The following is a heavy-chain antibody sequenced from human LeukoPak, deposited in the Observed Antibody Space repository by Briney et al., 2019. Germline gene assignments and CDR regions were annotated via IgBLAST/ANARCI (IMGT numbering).Heavy chain of an antibody. CDR1: GFTFSSYS. D-gene: IGHD3-22*01. Sequence: GGSLRLSCAASGFTFSSYSMNWVRQAPGKGLEWVSSISSSSSYIYYADSVKGRFTISRDNAKNSLYLQMNSLRAEDTAVYYCARSDSPYYYDSSGSLDSWGQGTLVTVSS. V-gene: IGHV3-21*01. CDR2: ISSSSSYI. J-gene: IGHJ4*02. CDR3: ARSDSPYYYDSSGSLDS.